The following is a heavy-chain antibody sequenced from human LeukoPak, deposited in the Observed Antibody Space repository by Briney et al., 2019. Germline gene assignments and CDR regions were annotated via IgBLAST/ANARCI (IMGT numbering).Heavy chain of an antibody. D-gene: IGHD3-16*01. V-gene: IGHV3-7*01. CDR1: GFTFSSSW. CDR3: ARDPGFGAFDM. J-gene: IGHJ3*02. CDR2: IKEDGSEK. Sequence: GGSLRLSCAASGFTFSSSWMSWVRQGPGKGVEWVANIKEDGSEKYYVDSVKGRFTISRDNAKNSLYLQMNSLRAEDTAVYYCARDPGFGAFDMWGQGTMVTVSS.